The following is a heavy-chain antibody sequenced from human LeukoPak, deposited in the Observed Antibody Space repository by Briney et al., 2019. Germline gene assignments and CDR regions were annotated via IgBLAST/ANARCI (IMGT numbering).Heavy chain of an antibody. V-gene: IGHV4-39*02. D-gene: IGHD3-9*01. CDR2: IYYSGST. CDR3: ARESEFDATGYLY. J-gene: IGHJ4*02. Sequence: SETLSLTCTVSGGSISSSSYYWGWIRQPPGEGPEWIGSIYYSGSTYYNPSLKSRVTMSVDTSKNHFSVKLSSVTTADTAVYYCARESEFDATGYLYWGQGILVTVSS. CDR1: GGSISSSSYY.